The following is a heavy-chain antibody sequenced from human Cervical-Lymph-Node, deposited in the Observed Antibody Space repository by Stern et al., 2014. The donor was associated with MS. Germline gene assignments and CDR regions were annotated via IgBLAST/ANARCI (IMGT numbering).Heavy chain of an antibody. J-gene: IGHJ4*02. CDR2: IYYGGST. CDR1: GASISRRSYY. CDR3: ARDGYSSTEYYLEY. D-gene: IGHD2-2*01. V-gene: IGHV4-61*01. Sequence: QVQLQQSGPGLVKPSETLSLTCTVSGASISRRSYYWSWIRQPPGKGLKWIGFIYYGGSTKYNPSLNSRVTILQDSSKNQISLNLNSVTAADSAVYYCARDGYSSTEYYLEYWGQGILVTVSS.